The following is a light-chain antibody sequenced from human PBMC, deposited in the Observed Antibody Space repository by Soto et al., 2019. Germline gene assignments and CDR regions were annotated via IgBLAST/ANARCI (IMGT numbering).Light chain of an antibody. CDR2: DVS. V-gene: IGLV2-14*03. CDR3: SSYTSSSASV. Sequence: QSALTQPASVSGSPGQSITISCTGTSSDVGGYKYVSWYQQHPGKAPKLMIYDVSNRPSGVSNRFSGSKSGNTASLTISGLQAEDEADYHCSSYTSSSASVFGTGTKLTVL. CDR1: SSDVGGYKY. J-gene: IGLJ1*01.